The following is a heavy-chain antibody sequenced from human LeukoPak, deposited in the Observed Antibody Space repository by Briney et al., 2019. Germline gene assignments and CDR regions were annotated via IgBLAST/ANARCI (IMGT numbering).Heavy chain of an antibody. D-gene: IGHD3-10*01. V-gene: IGHV3-21*01. CDR1: EFVFSSYS. CDR2: ISDSSTYI. CDR3: ARVGLSGAIDY. J-gene: IGHJ4*02. Sequence: TGGSLRLSCAAPEFVFSSYSMTWVRQAPGKGLEWVSSISDSSTYIYYADSVKGRFTISRDNAKNSLYLRMNSLRAEDTAVYYCARVGLSGAIDYWGQGTLVTVSS.